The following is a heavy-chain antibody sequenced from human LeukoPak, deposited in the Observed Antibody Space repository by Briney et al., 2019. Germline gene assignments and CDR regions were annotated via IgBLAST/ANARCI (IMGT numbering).Heavy chain of an antibody. J-gene: IGHJ4*02. V-gene: IGHV4-34*01. CDR2: INDSGST. CDR1: GGSLSGYY. Sequence: TSETLSLTCAVYGGSLSGYYWSWVRQTPGKGLEWIGEINDSGSTHNDPSLESRVTISVDTSNNQFSLRLSSVTAADTAVYYCASSPSQLVPFDYWGQGILVTVSS. CDR3: ASSPSQLVPFDY. D-gene: IGHD6-6*01.